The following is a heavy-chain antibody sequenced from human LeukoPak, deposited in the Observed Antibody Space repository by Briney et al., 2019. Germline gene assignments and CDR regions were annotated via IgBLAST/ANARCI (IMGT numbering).Heavy chain of an antibody. CDR1: GGSVSSGSYY. D-gene: IGHD1-7*01. J-gene: IGHJ4*02. Sequence: SETLSLTCTVSGGSVSSGSYYWSWIRQPPGKGLEWIGYIYYSGSTNYNPSLKSRVTISVDTSKNQFSLKLSSVTAADTAVYYCARVGWNFAFDYWGQGTLVTVSS. CDR3: ARVGWNFAFDY. V-gene: IGHV4-61*01. CDR2: IYYSGST.